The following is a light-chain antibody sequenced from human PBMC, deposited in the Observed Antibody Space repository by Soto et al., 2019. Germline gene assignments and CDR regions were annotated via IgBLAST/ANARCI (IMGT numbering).Light chain of an antibody. J-gene: IGLJ1*01. CDR1: SSNIGGTS. V-gene: IGLV1-51*01. Sequence: SALTPPPAVSAAPGQRVTISCSGSSSNIGGTSVSWYQQLPGTAPKLLIYDDDKRPSGIPDRFSGSKSGTSATLGITGFQTGDEADYYCGSWDSSLSAYVFGTGTKVTVL. CDR2: DDD. CDR3: GSWDSSLSAYV.